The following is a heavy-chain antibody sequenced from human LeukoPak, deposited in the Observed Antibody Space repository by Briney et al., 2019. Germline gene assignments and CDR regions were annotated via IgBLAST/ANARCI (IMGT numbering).Heavy chain of an antibody. CDR3: ARGPNVFDY. D-gene: IGHD4/OR15-4a*01. CDR1: GFTVSANY. J-gene: IGHJ4*02. V-gene: IGHV3-53*01. Sequence: GGSLRLSCAASGFTVSANYMSWVRQAPGKGLEWVAVSYSGGTTYYADSVKGRFTISRDNSKNKLYLQMNSLRAEDTAVYYCARGPNVFDYWGRGTSVTVSS. CDR2: SYSGGTT.